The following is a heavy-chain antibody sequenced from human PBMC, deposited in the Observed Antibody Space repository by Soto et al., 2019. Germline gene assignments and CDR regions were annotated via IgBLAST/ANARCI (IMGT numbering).Heavy chain of an antibody. CDR3: AFRQEYRGSWVSGWFDP. CDR2: LYWDDDK. CDR1: GFSLSTSGVG. Sequence: QITLKESGPTVVKPTQTLTLTWTFSGFSLSTSGVGVGWIRQPPGKALEWLALLYWDDDKRYSPSLKTRLTINKDTPRNQVVLTITNMDPVDTATYYCAFRQEYRGSWVSGWFDPWGQGTLVTVSS. D-gene: IGHD6-13*01. J-gene: IGHJ5*02. V-gene: IGHV2-5*02.